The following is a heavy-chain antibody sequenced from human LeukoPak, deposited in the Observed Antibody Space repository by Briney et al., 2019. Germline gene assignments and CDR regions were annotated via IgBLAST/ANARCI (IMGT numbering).Heavy chain of an antibody. J-gene: IGHJ4*02. CDR3: ARGDVRQHIDY. CDR2: ISSSGNTI. Sequence: SGGSLRLSCAASGFTFSSYEMNWVRQAPGRGLEWVSYISSSGNTIFYADSLQGRFTISRDNTKNSLYLQMNSLRAEDTAIYYCARGDVRQHIDYWGQGTLVTVSS. V-gene: IGHV3-48*03. CDR1: GFTFSSYE. D-gene: IGHD6-6*01.